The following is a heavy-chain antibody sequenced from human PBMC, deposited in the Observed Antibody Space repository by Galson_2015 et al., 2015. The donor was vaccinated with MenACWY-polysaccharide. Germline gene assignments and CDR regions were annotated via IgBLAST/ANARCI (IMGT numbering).Heavy chain of an antibody. CDR1: GFTFSDYT. J-gene: IGHJ6*02. D-gene: IGHD1-14*01. CDR3: VRARYLDV. CDR2: ISSGSRII. Sequence: SLRLSCAASGFTFSDYTLSWVRQAPGKGLEWLSHISSGSRIIYYADSVRGRFTISRDNAKNSLYLQMNSLRAEDTAVYYCVRARYLDVWGQGTTVTVSS. V-gene: IGHV3-48*01.